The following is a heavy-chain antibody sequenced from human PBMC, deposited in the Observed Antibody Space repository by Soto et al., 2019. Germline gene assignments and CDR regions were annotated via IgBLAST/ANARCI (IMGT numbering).Heavy chain of an antibody. CDR1: GGPVSCGDLD. V-gene: IGHV4-31*02. J-gene: IGHJ6*02. CDR3: ARALVTDYNSRDYHYYFAMGV. D-gene: IGHD3-22*01. CDR2: VYHTGTT. Sequence: LSLTCVVSGGPVSCGDLDWSWILHLPGKGLEWIANVYHTGTTYYNPSLKSRVSMSVDTSQNQFSLILASVTAADTAVYYCARALVTDYNSRDYHYYFAMGVWGQGTSVTVSS.